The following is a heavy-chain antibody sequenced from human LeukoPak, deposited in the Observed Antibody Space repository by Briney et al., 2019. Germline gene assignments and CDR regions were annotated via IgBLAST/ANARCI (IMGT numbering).Heavy chain of an antibody. CDR2: INPNSGGT. D-gene: IGHD1-14*01. Sequence: ASVKVSCKASGYTFTDYYIHWVRQAPGQGLEWMGRINPNSGGTNYAQRFQGRVTVTRDTSISTAYMELSTLRSDDAAVYYCARDKRSTAGNWFDPWGRGTLVTVSS. V-gene: IGHV1-2*06. CDR3: ARDKRSTAGNWFDP. J-gene: IGHJ5*02. CDR1: GYTFTDYY.